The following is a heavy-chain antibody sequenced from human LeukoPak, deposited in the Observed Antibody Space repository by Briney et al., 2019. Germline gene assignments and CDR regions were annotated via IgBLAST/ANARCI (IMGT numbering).Heavy chain of an antibody. CDR1: GYTFTSYG. J-gene: IGHJ4*02. CDR3: ARDPSIYVWGSYPYYFDY. Sequence: GASVKVSCKASGYTFTSYGISWVRQAPGQGLEWMGWISAYNGNTKYAQKLQDRVTMTTDTSTTTAYMEVRSPTSDDTAVYYCARDPSIYVWGSYPYYFDYWGQGTLVTVSS. CDR2: ISAYNGNT. V-gene: IGHV1-18*01. D-gene: IGHD3-16*02.